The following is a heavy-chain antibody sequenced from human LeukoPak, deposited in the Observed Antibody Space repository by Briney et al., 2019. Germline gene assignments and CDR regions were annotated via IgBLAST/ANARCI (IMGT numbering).Heavy chain of an antibody. CDR1: GGSINSSDYY. CDR2: IYHSGSM. J-gene: IGHJ4*02. V-gene: IGHV4-39*07. D-gene: IGHD6-13*01. Sequence: SETLSLTCTVSGGSINSSDYYWGWIRQPPGKGLEWIGSIYHSGSMYASLKRRVTISVDTFKNQFSLKMSSVTAADTAVYYCARESIAAAGTPLGYFDYWGQGTLVTVSS. CDR3: ARESIAAAGTPLGYFDY.